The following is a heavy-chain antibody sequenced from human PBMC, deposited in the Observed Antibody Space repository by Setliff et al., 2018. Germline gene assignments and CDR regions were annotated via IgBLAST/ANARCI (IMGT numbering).Heavy chain of an antibody. CDR3: ARRRRFDSGGPRSPWYFDL. D-gene: IGHD3-22*01. CDR1: GYNFLDYW. CDR2: IYPDDSDT. Sequence: LGESLTISCKASGYNFLDYWIGWVRQMPGKGLEWMGIIYPDDSDTRYSPSVQGPFTISADKSISTAYLQWSSLKASDTAFYYCARRRRFDSGGPRSPWYFDLWGRGTLVTV. V-gene: IGHV5-51*01. J-gene: IGHJ2*01.